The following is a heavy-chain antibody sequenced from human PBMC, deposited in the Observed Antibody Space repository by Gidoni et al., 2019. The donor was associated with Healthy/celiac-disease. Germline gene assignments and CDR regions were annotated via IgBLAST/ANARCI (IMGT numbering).Heavy chain of an antibody. J-gene: IGHJ5*02. CDR3: AKEIEDGSDWFDP. D-gene: IGHD3-10*01. CDR1: GFTFSSYG. Sequence: QVQLVESGGGVVQPGRSLRLSCAASGFTFSSYGMHWVRQAPVKGLEWVAVISYDGSNKYYADSVKGRFTISRDNSKNTLYLQMNSLRAEDTAVYYCAKEIEDGSDWFDPWGQGTLVTVSS. CDR2: ISYDGSNK. V-gene: IGHV3-30*18.